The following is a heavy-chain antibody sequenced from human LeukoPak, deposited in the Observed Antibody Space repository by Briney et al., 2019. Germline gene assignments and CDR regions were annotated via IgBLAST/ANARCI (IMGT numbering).Heavy chain of an antibody. CDR3: AKDSTHYRVWDDYDSRGLYY. CDR1: GFTVTSNS. CDR2: IYSDNT. D-gene: IGHD3-22*01. J-gene: IGHJ4*02. Sequence: GGSLRLSCTVSGFTVTSNSMSWVRQGPGKGLEWVSFIYSDNTHYSDSVKGRFTISRDNSKNTLYLQMNSLRAEDTAVYYCAKDSTHYRVWDDYDSRGLYYWGQGTLVTVSS. V-gene: IGHV3-66*03.